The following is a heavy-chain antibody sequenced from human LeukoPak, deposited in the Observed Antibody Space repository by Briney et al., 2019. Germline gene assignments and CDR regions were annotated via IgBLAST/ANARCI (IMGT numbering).Heavy chain of an antibody. CDR3: GSCSGGSCHSGWFDP. D-gene: IGHD2-15*01. CDR1: GFTFSTYE. Sequence: GGSLRLSCAASGFTFSTYEINWVRQAPGKGLEWLSHISTSGSSIHYADSVKGRFTISRDNAKNSLYLQMNSLRVEDTAVYYCGSCSGGSCHSGWFDPWGQGTLVTVSS. V-gene: IGHV3-48*03. CDR2: ISTSGSSI. J-gene: IGHJ5*02.